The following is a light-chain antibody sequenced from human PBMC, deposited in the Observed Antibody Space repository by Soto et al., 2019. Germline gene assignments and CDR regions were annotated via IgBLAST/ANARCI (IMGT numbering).Light chain of an antibody. CDR1: QGVSSRY. V-gene: IGKV3-20*01. Sequence: EIVLTQSPGTLSLSPGERATLSCRASQGVSSRYLAWYQEKPGQPPRLLIHGASSRPTGITDRVSGSGSGIDFALTITRLEAEDFAVYCCQHYRTSVGGGTKVEIK. J-gene: IGKJ4*01. CDR2: GAS. CDR3: QHYRTS.